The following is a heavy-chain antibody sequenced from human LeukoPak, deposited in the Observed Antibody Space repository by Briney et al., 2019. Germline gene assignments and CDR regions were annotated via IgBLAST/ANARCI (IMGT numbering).Heavy chain of an antibody. CDR1: GFTFSSYA. Sequence: AGGSLRLSCAASGFTFSSYAMSWVRQAPGKGLEWVSAISGSGGSTYYADSVKGRFTISRDNSKNTLFLQMNSLRAEDTAVYYRAKSVRYSSYYAPLYWGQGTLVTVSS. J-gene: IGHJ4*02. V-gene: IGHV3-23*01. D-gene: IGHD6-19*01. CDR2: ISGSGGST. CDR3: AKSVRYSSYYAPLY.